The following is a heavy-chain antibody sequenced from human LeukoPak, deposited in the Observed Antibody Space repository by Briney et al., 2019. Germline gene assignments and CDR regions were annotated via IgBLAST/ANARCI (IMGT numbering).Heavy chain of an antibody. CDR2: IRYDGSNK. J-gene: IGHJ4*02. CDR1: GFTFSSYG. CDR3: AKDPNYYDSSGYYSFDY. D-gene: IGHD3-22*01. Sequence: PGGSLRLSCAASGFTFSSYGMHWVRQAPGKGLEWVAFIRYDGSNKYYADSVKGRFTISRDNSKNTLYLQMNSLRAEDTAVYYCAKDPNYYDSSGYYSFDYWGQGTLVTVSS. V-gene: IGHV3-30*02.